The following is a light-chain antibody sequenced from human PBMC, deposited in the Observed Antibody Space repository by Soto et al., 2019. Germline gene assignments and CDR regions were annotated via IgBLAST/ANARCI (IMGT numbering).Light chain of an antibody. CDR1: QSVSSN. V-gene: IGKV3-15*01. CDR3: QQYNDCPLT. Sequence: EIVMTQSPATLSASPGERATLSCRASQSVSSNLAWYQQKPGQAPRLLIYGVSTRATGIPARFSGSASGTEFTLTISSLHSEDFAVYYCQQYNDCPLTFGGGTKVGI. CDR2: GVS. J-gene: IGKJ4*01.